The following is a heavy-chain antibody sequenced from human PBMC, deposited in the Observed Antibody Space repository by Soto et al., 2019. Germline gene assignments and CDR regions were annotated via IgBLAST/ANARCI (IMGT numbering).Heavy chain of an antibody. CDR2: ISSSSSTI. CDR1: GFTFSSYS. J-gene: IGHJ4*02. CDR3: ARDSPYYYDSSGYYRFDY. D-gene: IGHD3-22*01. Sequence: GGSLRLSCAASGFTFSSYSMNWVRQAPGKGLEWVSYISSSSSTIYYADSVKGRFTISRDNAKNSLYLQMNSLRAEDTAVYYCARDSPYYYDSSGYYRFDYWGQGTLVTVSS. V-gene: IGHV3-48*01.